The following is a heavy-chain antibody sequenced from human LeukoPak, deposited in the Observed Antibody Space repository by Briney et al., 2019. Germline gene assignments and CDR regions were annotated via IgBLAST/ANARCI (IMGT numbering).Heavy chain of an antibody. V-gene: IGHV1-69*05. Sequence: SVKVSCKASGGTFSSYAISWVRQAPGQWLEWMGGIIPIFGTANYAQKFQGRVTITTDESTSTAYMELSSLRSEDTAVYYCASPLTGTTRSFQHWGQGTLVTVSS. CDR3: ASPLTGTTRSFQH. CDR2: IIPIFGTA. CDR1: GGTFSSYA. J-gene: IGHJ1*01. D-gene: IGHD1-7*01.